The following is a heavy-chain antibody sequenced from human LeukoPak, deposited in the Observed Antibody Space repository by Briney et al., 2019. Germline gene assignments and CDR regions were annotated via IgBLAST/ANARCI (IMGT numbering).Heavy chain of an antibody. CDR2: ISGSGGST. V-gene: IGHV3-23*01. CDR1: VFTFSSYA. Sequence: SGASLRLSCAASVFTFSSYAMSWVRQAPGRGLEWVSAISGSGGSTYYADSVKGRFTISRDNSKNTLYLQMNSLIAEDTAVYYCAKDLYEQGSPRVLRWFDPWGQGTLVTVSS. J-gene: IGHJ5*02. D-gene: IGHD3-10*01. CDR3: AKDLYEQGSPRVLRWFDP.